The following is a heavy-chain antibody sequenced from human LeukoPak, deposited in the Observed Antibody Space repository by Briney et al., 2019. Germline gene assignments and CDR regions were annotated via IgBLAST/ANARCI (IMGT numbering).Heavy chain of an antibody. V-gene: IGHV4-59*01. CDR2: IYYSGST. D-gene: IGHD1-7*01. J-gene: IGHJ3*02. CDR1: GGSISSYY. CDR3: ARDTDLTQSGTAAFDI. Sequence: SETLSLTCTVSGGSISSYYWRWIRQPPGKGLEWIGYIYYSGSTNYNPSLKSRVTISVDTSKNQSSLKLSSVTAADTAVYYCARDTDLTQSGTAAFDIWGQETMVTVSS.